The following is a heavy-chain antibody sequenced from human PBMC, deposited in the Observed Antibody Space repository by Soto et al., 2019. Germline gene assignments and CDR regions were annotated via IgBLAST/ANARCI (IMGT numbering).Heavy chain of an antibody. Sequence: QVQLVQSGAEVKKPGASVKVSCKASGYTFTSYGITWVRQAPGQGLEWMGYISTYNGNTNYAQILQGRVTMTTDRSTSTAYIELRSLSSDDTAVYYCARDLTVILYALDVWGQGTTVTVSS. CDR1: GYTFTSYG. V-gene: IGHV1-18*01. CDR2: ISTYNGNT. D-gene: IGHD4-4*01. J-gene: IGHJ6*02. CDR3: ARDLTVILYALDV.